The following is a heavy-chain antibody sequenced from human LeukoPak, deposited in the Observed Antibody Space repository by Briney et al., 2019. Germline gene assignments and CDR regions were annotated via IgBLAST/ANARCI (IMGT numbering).Heavy chain of an antibody. Sequence: SVKVSCKASGGTFISYAISWVRQAPGQGLVWMGGIIPIFGTANYAQKFQGRVTITADESTSTAYMELSSLRSEDTAVYYCARDAERGYSYYYFDYWGQGTLVTVSS. V-gene: IGHV1-69*13. CDR3: ARDAERGYSYYYFDY. D-gene: IGHD5-18*01. CDR1: GGTFISYA. J-gene: IGHJ4*02. CDR2: IIPIFGTA.